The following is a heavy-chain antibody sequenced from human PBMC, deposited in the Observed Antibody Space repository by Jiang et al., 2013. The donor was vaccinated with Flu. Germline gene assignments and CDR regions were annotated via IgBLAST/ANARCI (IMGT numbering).Heavy chain of an antibody. CDR1: GDSVSSSSGA. Sequence: QTLSLTCAIAGDSVSSSSGAWAWIRQSPSRGLEWLGRTFYRSKWYNHYAESVKSRIIINPDTSKNQFSLHLNSVTPDDTAVYYCARESPAGWEEYWGQGTLVTVSS. CDR2: TFYRSKWYN. D-gene: IGHD3-9*01. J-gene: IGHJ4*02. V-gene: IGHV6-1*01. CDR3: ARESPAGWEEY.